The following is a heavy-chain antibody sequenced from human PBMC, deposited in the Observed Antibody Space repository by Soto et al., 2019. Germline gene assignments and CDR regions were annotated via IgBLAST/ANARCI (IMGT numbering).Heavy chain of an antibody. Sequence: DVQLVESGGGLDKPGGSLRLSCAASGFTLKNYSMTWVSQAPGKGLEWVSSISSNSNYKYYADSLKVRFTISRDNAKNPLNRQMSSLKAEDTAVYYCAKARSTTWSGTTGGWFDPWVRGTLVTVAS. D-gene: IGHD2-2*01. CDR1: GFTLKNYS. V-gene: IGHV3-21*06. CDR3: AKARSTTWSGTTGGWFDP. CDR2: ISSNSNYK. J-gene: IGHJ5*02.